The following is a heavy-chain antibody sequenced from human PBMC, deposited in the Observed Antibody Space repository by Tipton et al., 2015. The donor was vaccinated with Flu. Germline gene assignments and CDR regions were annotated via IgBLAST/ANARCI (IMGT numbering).Heavy chain of an antibody. V-gene: IGHV4-39*01. D-gene: IGHD1-26*01. CDR2: IFYSGDT. Sequence: LSLTCTVSGGSISSSTYYWGWIRQSPGKGLEWIGSIFYSGDTYYNPSLKSRVTISVDTSKNQFSLRLTSVTAADTAVFYCARLGFSGSYFDYWGQGTLVTVSS. CDR3: ARLGFSGSYFDY. CDR1: GGSISSSTYY. J-gene: IGHJ4*02.